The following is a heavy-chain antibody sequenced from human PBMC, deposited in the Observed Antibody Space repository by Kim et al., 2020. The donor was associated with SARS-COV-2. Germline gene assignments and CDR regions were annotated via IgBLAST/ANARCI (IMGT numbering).Heavy chain of an antibody. Sequence: GGSLRLSCAASGFTFSSYGMHWVRQAPGKGLEWVAVISYDGSNKYYADSVKGRFTISRDNSKNTLYLQMNSLRAEDTAVYYCAKDLWGAMVRGAPNFDY. D-gene: IGHD3-10*01. CDR1: GFTFSSYG. CDR2: ISYDGSNK. CDR3: AKDLWGAMVRGAPNFDY. J-gene: IGHJ4*01. V-gene: IGHV3-30*18.